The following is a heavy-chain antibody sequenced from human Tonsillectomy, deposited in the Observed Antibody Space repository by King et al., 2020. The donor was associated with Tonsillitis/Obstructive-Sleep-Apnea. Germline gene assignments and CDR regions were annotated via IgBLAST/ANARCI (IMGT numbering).Heavy chain of an antibody. CDR1: GYTFTRNY. V-gene: IGHV1-46*01. CDR2: INPSDSIT. J-gene: IGHJ4*02. Sequence: VQLVESGAEVKKPGASVKVSCKASGYTFTRNYIHWVRRAPGQGLEWMGIINPSDSITTYAQKFQGRVTMTRDTSTSTVNMELRGLTSEDTAVYHCVRDDKDGRHFDYWGQGSLVTVSS. CDR3: VRDDKDGRHFDY. D-gene: IGHD2-15*01.